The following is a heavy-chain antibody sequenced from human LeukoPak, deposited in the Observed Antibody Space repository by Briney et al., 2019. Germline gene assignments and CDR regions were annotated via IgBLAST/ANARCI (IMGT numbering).Heavy chain of an antibody. V-gene: IGHV3-66*01. J-gene: IGHJ4*02. CDR3: ARDYNDYAY. D-gene: IGHD4-17*01. CDR1: GFTVGSNY. CDR2: IYTGGNT. Sequence: GGSLRLSCAASGFTVGSNYMSWVRQAPGKGLEWVSIIYTGGNTFYADSVKGRFTISRDNSRNTLYLQMNSLRAEDTAVYYCARDYNDYAYWGQGTLVTVSS.